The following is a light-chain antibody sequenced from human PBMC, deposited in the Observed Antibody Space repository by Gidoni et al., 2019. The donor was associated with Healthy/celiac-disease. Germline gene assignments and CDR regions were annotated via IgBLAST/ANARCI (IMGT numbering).Light chain of an antibody. CDR3: SSYTSSSTLYV. V-gene: IGLV2-14*03. J-gene: IGLJ1*01. CDR1: SSDVGGYNY. Sequence: QSALTQPASLSGSPGQSISISCTGTSSDVGGYNYVSWYQPHPGKAPKLMIYDVSNRPSGVSNRFSGSKSGNTASLTISVLQAEDEADYYCSSYTSSSTLYVFGTGTKVTVL. CDR2: DVS.